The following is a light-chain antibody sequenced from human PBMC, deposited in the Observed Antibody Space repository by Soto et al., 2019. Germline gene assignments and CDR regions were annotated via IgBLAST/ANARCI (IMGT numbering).Light chain of an antibody. Sequence: QSALTQPASVSGSPGQWITISCTGTSSDVGGYNYVSWYQQHPGKAPKFMIYDVSNRPPGVSNRFSGSKSGNTASLTISGLQAEDEADYYCCSYTTSNTRQIVFGTGTKVTVL. J-gene: IGLJ1*01. CDR1: SSDVGGYNY. CDR3: CSYTTSNTRQIV. CDR2: DVS. V-gene: IGLV2-14*01.